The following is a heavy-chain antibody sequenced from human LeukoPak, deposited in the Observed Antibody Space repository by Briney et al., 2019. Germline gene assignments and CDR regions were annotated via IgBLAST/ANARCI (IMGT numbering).Heavy chain of an antibody. Sequence: PTGGSLRLSCAASHFTFTTYWMSWVRQAPGKGLEWVANINQDGSEKYYVDSVKGRFTISRDNAKNSLYLQMNSLRVEDTALYYCVYYSSGATFYWGQGNLVTVSS. D-gene: IGHD6-19*01. CDR1: HFTFTTYW. CDR3: VYYSSGATFY. V-gene: IGHV3-7*01. J-gene: IGHJ4*02. CDR2: INQDGSEK.